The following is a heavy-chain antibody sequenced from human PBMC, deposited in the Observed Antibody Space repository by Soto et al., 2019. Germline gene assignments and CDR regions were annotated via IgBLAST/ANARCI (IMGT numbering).Heavy chain of an antibody. Sequence: EVQLLESGGGLVQPGGSLRLSCAASGFTLSSYALSWVRQAPGKGLNWVSGLGGSGDFTFDADSVKGRFTISRDNSVNTLYLQMNSLRVEDTAVYYCARGPTIFGVGVDAFDIWGQGTMVTVSS. V-gene: IGHV3-23*01. J-gene: IGHJ3*02. CDR3: ARGPTIFGVGVDAFDI. CDR1: GFTLSSYA. D-gene: IGHD3-3*01. CDR2: LGGSGDFT.